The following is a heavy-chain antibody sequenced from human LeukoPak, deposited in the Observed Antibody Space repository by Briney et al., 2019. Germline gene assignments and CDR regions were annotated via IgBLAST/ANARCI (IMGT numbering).Heavy chain of an antibody. CDR3: AREVVPAAIDY. CDR1: GGSFSGYY. J-gene: IGHJ4*02. Sequence: PSETLSLTCAVYGGSFSGYYWSWIRQPPGKGLEWIGEINHSGSTNYNPSLKSRDTISVDTSKNQFSLKLSSVTAADTAVYYCAREVVPAAIDYWGQGTLVTVSS. CDR2: INHSGST. V-gene: IGHV4-34*01. D-gene: IGHD2-2*01.